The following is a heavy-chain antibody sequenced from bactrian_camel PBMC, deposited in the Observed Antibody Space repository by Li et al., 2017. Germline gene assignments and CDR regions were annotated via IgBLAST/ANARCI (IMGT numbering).Heavy chain of an antibody. Sequence: VQLVESGGGLVQPGGSLRLSCAASGFTFSIYEMTWVRQAPGMGLEWVSAIGEAGSAIDHADSVKGRFTISRDNAKNTVYLQMNNLKPEDTAMYYCAADLDDYCSGSHFGHWGQGTQVTVS. CDR3: AADLDDYCSGSHFGH. CDR1: GFTFSIYE. J-gene: IGHJ6*01. CDR2: IGEAGSAI. D-gene: IGHD3*01. V-gene: IGHV3S40*01.